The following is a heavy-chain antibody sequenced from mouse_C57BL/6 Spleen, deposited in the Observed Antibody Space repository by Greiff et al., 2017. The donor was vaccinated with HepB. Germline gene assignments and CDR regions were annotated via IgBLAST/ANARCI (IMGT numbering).Heavy chain of an antibody. CDR2: ISYDGSN. D-gene: IGHD2-4*01. CDR3: ARDKYDYDRDYAMDY. Sequence: EVQLQESGPGLVKPSQSLSLTCSVTGYSITSGYYWNWIRQFPGNKLEWMGYISYDGSNNYNPSLKNRISITRDTSKNQFFLKLNSVTTEDTATYYCARDKYDYDRDYAMDYWGQGTSVTVSS. V-gene: IGHV3-6*01. CDR1: GYSITSGYY. J-gene: IGHJ4*01.